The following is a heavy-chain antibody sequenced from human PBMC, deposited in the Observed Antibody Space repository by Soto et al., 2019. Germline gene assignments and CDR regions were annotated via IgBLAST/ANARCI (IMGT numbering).Heavy chain of an antibody. J-gene: IGHJ4*02. CDR3: ARDSSSGSFDY. D-gene: IGHD6-19*01. CDR1: GGSISSYY. CDR2: IYYSGST. Sequence: PSETLSLTCTVSGGSISSYYWSWIRQPPGKGLEWIGYIYYSGSTNYNPSLKSRVTISVDTSKDQFSLKLSSVTAADTAVYYCARDSSSGSFDYWGQGTLVTVSS. V-gene: IGHV4-59*01.